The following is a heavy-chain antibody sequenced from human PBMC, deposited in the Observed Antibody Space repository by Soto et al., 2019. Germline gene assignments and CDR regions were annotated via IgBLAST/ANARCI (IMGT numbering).Heavy chain of an antibody. CDR2: IIPIFGTA. D-gene: IGHD6-19*01. CDR1: GGTFSSYA. CDR3: ARFPGIAVAATQSDYYGMDV. Sequence: GASVKVSCKASGGTFSSYAISWVRQAPGQGLEWMGGIIPIFGTANYAQKFQGRVTITADESTSTAYMELSSLRSEDTAVYYCARFPGIAVAATQSDYYGMDVWGQGTTVTVSS. V-gene: IGHV1-69*13. J-gene: IGHJ6*02.